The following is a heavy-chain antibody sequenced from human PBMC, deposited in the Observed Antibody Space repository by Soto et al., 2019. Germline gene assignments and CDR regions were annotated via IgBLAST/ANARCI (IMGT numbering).Heavy chain of an antibody. CDR3: ARDCGGGIGYSGYDSWFDP. D-gene: IGHD5-12*01. CDR2: IYYSGST. V-gene: IGHV4-30-4*01. CDR1: GGSISSGDYY. J-gene: IGHJ5*02. Sequence: PSETLSLTCTVSGGSISSGDYYWSWIRQPPGKGLEWIGYIYYSGSTYYNPSLKSRVTISVDTSKNQFSLKLSSVTAADTAVYYCARDCGGGIGYSGYDSWFDPWGQGTLVTVSS.